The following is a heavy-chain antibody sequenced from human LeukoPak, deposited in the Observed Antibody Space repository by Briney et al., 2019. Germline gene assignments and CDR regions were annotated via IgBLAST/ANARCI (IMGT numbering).Heavy chain of an antibody. J-gene: IGHJ4*02. CDR3: ARVTPKSSDY. Sequence: KTGGSLRLSCAASGFTFSSYSMNWVRQAPGKGLEWVSYISSSSSTIYYADSVKGRFTISRDNAKNSLYLQMNSLRAEDTAVYYCARVTPKSSDYWGQGTLVTVSS. CDR1: GFTFSSYS. V-gene: IGHV3-48*01. CDR2: ISSSSSTI.